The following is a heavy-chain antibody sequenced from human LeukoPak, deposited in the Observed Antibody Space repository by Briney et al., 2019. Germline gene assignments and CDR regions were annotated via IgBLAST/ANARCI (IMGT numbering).Heavy chain of an antibody. CDR3: AKISPHYDDSSGYYGYFDY. J-gene: IGHJ4*02. CDR1: GFTLSSYA. CDR2: FYCGDTT. V-gene: IGHV3-66*01. Sequence: PGGSLRLSCATSGFTLSSYAIRWVRQAPGKGLGWVSVFYCGDTTYYATSMKGRYTISRDNSKNMLYLQMSSLKAENTAVYYWAKISPHYDDSSGYYGYFDYWGQGTLVTVSS. D-gene: IGHD3-22*01.